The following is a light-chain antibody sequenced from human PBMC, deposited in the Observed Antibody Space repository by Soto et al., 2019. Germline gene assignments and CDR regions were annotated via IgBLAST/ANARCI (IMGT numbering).Light chain of an antibody. V-gene: IGKV1-5*03. CDR2: KAS. Sequence: DIQMTQSPSTLSASVGDRVTITCRASESISSWLAWYQQKPGKAPKLLIYKASSLQSGAPSRFRGSGSGIEFTLTISSLQPDDFATYYCQQYSTNRSFGQGTKVEIK. CDR3: QQYSTNRS. CDR1: ESISSW. J-gene: IGKJ1*01.